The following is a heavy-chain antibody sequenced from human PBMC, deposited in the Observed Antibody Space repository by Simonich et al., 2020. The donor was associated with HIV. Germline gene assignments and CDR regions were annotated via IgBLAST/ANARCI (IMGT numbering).Heavy chain of an antibody. Sequence: EVQLVESGGGLVQPGGSLRLSCAASGVTFSSNWLTWVRQATGNGRDGVANKKQNGRERFYVDSVKGRFTISRDDAKNSLSLQVNSLRVEDPAVYYCARGWDGSSSSLDDYWGQGTLVTVSS. V-gene: IGHV3-7*01. CDR1: GVTFSSNW. J-gene: IGHJ4*02. CDR2: KKQNGRER. D-gene: IGHD6-6*01. CDR3: ARGWDGSSSSLDDY.